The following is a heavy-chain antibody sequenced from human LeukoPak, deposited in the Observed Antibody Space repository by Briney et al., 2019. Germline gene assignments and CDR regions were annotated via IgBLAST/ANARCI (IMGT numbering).Heavy chain of an antibody. D-gene: IGHD4-17*01. V-gene: IGHV4-4*02. CDR1: GGSISSSNW. CDR3: AREVGGDFDALDY. CDR2: IFHSGST. J-gene: IGHJ4*02. Sequence: SETLSLTCAVSGGSISSSNWWSWVRQPPGKGLQWIGEIFHSGSTNYNPSLKSRVTISVDNSKNQLSLTLTCVTAADTAVYYCAREVGGDFDALDYWGQGTLVTVSS.